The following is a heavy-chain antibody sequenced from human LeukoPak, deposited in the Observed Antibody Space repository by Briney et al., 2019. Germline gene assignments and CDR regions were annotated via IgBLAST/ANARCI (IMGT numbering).Heavy chain of an antibody. CDR2: IYYSGST. V-gene: IGHV4-30-4*08. J-gene: IGHJ4*02. CDR3: ARVPYYYDSSGYE. D-gene: IGHD3-22*01. Sequence: TLSLTCTVSGGSISSGDYYWSWIRQPPGKGLEWIGYIYYSGSTYYNPSLKSRVTISVDTSKNQFSLKLSSVTAADTAVYYCARVPYYYDSSGYEWGQGTLVTVSS. CDR1: GGSISSGDYY.